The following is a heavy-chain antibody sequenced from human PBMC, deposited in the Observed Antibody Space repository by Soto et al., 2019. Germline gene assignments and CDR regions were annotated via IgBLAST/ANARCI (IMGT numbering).Heavy chain of an antibody. Sequence: ASVKVSCKASGYTFTTYAMHWVRQAPGQRLEWMGWINAGNGATKYSQDFQDRVTIARDTSANTAFMELSSLTSEDTAVYHCARGSAAAGPYYFDYWAQGTLVTVSS. V-gene: IGHV1-3*01. CDR3: ARGSAAAGPYYFDY. J-gene: IGHJ4*02. CDR2: INAGNGAT. D-gene: IGHD6-13*01. CDR1: GYTFTTYA.